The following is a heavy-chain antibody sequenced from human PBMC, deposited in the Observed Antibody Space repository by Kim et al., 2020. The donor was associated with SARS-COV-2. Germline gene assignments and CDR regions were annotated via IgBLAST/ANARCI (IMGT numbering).Heavy chain of an antibody. J-gene: IGHJ3*02. V-gene: IGHV7-4-1*02. CDR1: GYTFTSYA. CDR2: INTNTGNP. Sequence: ASVKVSCKASGYTFTSYAMNWVRQAPGQGLEWMGWINTNTGNPTYAQGFTGRFVFSLDTSVSTAYLQISSLKAEDTAVYYCARPYCSSTSCYLSAFDIWGQGTMVTVSS. D-gene: IGHD2-2*01. CDR3: ARPYCSSTSCYLSAFDI.